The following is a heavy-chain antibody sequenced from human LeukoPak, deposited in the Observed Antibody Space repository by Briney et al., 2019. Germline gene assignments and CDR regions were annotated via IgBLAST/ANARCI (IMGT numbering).Heavy chain of an antibody. J-gene: IGHJ4*02. CDR1: GYSFTSYW. D-gene: IGHD3-22*01. CDR2: IYPGDSDT. CDR3: ARLFNSGYYYDSSGYPANFDY. V-gene: IGHV5-51*01. Sequence: GESLKISWKGSGYSFTSYWIGWVRQMPGKGLEWMGIIYPGDSDTRYSPSFQGQVTISADKSISIAYLQWSSLKASDTAMYYCARLFNSGYYYDSSGYPANFDYWGQGALVTVSS.